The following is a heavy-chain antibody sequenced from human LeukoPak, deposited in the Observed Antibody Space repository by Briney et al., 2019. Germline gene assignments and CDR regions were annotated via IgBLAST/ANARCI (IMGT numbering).Heavy chain of an antibody. V-gene: IGHV3-21*01. CDR1: GFTFSSYE. Sequence: GGSLRLSCAASGFTFSSYEMNWVRQAPGKGLEWVSSISSSSSYIYYADSVKGRFTISRDNAKNSLYLQMNSLRAEDTAVYYCARDYGSGGQNWFDPWGQGTLVTVSS. D-gene: IGHD3-10*01. CDR2: ISSSSSYI. CDR3: ARDYGSGGQNWFDP. J-gene: IGHJ5*02.